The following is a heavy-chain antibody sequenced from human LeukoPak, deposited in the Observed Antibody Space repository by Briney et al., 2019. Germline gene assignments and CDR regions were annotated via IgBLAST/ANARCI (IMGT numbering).Heavy chain of an antibody. CDR3: ARDIFGGTTFGWFDP. V-gene: IGHV1-2*02. CDR1: GYTFTSYG. Sequence: GASVKVSCKASGYTFTSYGISWVRQAPGQGLEWMGWINPNSGGTNYAQKFQGRVTMTRDTSISTAYMELSRLRSDDTAVYYCARDIFGGTTFGWFDPWGQGTLVTVSS. J-gene: IGHJ5*02. D-gene: IGHD1-7*01. CDR2: INPNSGGT.